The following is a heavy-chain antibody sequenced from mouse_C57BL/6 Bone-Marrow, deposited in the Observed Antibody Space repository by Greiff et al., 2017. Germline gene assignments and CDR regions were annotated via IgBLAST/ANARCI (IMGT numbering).Heavy chain of an antibody. D-gene: IGHD2-3*01. Sequence: EVKLQQSGAELVRPGASVKLSCTASGFNIKDDYMHWVKQRPEQGLEWIGWIDPENGDTEYASKFQGKATITADTSSNTAYLQLSSLTSEDTAVYYCTTGDGYYVGAMDYWGQGTSVTVSS. J-gene: IGHJ4*01. CDR2: IDPENGDT. V-gene: IGHV14-4*01. CDR1: GFNIKDDY. CDR3: TTGDGYYVGAMDY.